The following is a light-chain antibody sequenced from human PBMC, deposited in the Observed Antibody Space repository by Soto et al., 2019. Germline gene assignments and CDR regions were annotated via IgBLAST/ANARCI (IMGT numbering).Light chain of an antibody. Sequence: EIVLTQSPGTLSLSPGERATLSCRASQSVSSTFLAWYQQKPGQAPRLFIYGTSSRATGIPDRFSGSGSGTDFTLTISSLEPEDFAVYYCQHYVSSPMYTFGQGTKLEI. J-gene: IGKJ2*01. CDR2: GTS. CDR3: QHYVSSPMYT. V-gene: IGKV3-20*01. CDR1: QSVSSTF.